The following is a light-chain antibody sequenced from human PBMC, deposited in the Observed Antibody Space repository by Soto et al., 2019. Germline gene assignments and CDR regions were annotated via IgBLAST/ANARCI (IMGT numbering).Light chain of an antibody. CDR1: QDISSY. Sequence: MQETHSPPSLSAFVGDRVTITFRASQDISSYLAWYQQKPGKAANLLIYAASSLQSGVSSRFSGSGSGTDFTLTISSLQPEDSATYYCQQSYSLPYTFGQGTKVDIK. CDR3: QQSYSLPYT. J-gene: IGKJ2*01. CDR2: AAS. V-gene: IGKV1-39*01.